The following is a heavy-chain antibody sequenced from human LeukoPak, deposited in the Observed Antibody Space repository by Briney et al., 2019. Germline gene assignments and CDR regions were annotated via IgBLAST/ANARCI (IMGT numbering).Heavy chain of an antibody. J-gene: IGHJ3*02. Sequence: GGSLRLSCAASGFTFSDSYMGWIRQAPGKGLEWISHISSSGNTIYSADSAKGRFTISRDNAKNSLYLQVDSLRAEDTAVYFCARALGSYAFNIWGQGTMVTVSS. CDR2: ISSSGNTI. V-gene: IGHV3-11*01. D-gene: IGHD2-15*01. CDR1: GFTFSDSY. CDR3: ARALGSYAFNI.